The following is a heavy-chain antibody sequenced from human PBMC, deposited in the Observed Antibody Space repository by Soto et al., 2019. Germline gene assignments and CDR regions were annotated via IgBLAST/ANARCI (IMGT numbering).Heavy chain of an antibody. CDR3: AREGAGSSSPLYLYGWKGFDY. Sequence: ASVKVSCKASGGTFSSYTISWVRQAPGQGLEWMGRIIPILGIANYAQKFQGRVTITADKSTSTAYMELSSLRSEDTAVYYCAREGAGSSSPLYLYGWKGFDYWGQGTLVTVSS. V-gene: IGHV1-69*04. J-gene: IGHJ4*02. CDR2: IIPILGIA. CDR1: GGTFSSYT. D-gene: IGHD6-13*01.